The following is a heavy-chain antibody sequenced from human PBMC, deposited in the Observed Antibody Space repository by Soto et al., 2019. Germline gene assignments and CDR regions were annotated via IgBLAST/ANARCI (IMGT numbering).Heavy chain of an antibody. CDR2: VSYDGSFK. CDR1: GFTFSKFG. J-gene: IGHJ4*02. V-gene: IGHV3-30*18. Sequence: GGSLRLSCEASGFTFSKFGIHWVRQAPGKGLEWVAVVSYDGSFKYYADSVKGRFTISRDNSKNALYLQMNSLRAEDTAVYYCAKGPYTAMVPEPIDYWGQGTLVTVSS. D-gene: IGHD5-18*01. CDR3: AKGPYTAMVPEPIDY.